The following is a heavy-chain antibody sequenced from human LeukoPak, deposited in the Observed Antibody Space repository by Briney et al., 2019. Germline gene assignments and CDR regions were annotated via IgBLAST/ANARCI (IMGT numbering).Heavy chain of an antibody. Sequence: PGGSLRLSCAASGFTVNSNYMSWVRQAPGKGLEWVPIIYSGGTTHYADSVKGRFTISRDNSKNTLYLQMNSLRVEDTAVYYCAREVKKGVAAAGSRDYWGQGTLVTVSS. J-gene: IGHJ4*02. V-gene: IGHV3-53*01. CDR3: AREVKKGVAAAGSRDY. CDR1: GFTVNSNY. D-gene: IGHD6-13*01. CDR2: IYSGGTT.